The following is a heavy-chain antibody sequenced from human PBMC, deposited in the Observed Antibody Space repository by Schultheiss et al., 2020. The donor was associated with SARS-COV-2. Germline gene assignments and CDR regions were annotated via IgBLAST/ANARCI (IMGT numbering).Heavy chain of an antibody. J-gene: IGHJ6*02. V-gene: IGHV3-15*07. CDR2: IKRKTDGGTT. Sequence: LSLTCAVYGGSFSGYFWNWIRQPPGKGLEWVGRIKRKTDGGTTDYAAPVKGRFTISRDDSKNTLYLQMNSLKTEDTAVYYCTKTRRPNYYYYGMDVWGQGTTVTVSS. D-gene: IGHD2-8*01. CDR3: TKTRRPNYYYYGMDV. CDR1: GGSFSGYF.